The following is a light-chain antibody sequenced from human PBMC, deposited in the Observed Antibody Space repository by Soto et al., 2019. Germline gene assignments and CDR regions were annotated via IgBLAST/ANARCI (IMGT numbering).Light chain of an antibody. CDR3: HQYGSSLRT. CDR1: QSVSSY. J-gene: IGKJ1*01. CDR2: DAS. V-gene: IGKV3-20*01. Sequence: EIVLTQSPGTLSLSPGERATLSCRASQSVSSYLAWYQQKPGQAPRLLIYDASNRATGIPARFSGSGSGTDFTLTISRLEPEDYAVYYCHQYGSSLRTFGQGTKVDIK.